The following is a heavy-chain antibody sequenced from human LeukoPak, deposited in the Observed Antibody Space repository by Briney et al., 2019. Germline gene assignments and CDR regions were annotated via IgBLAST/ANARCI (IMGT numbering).Heavy chain of an antibody. Sequence: SETLSLTCTVSGGSINSGGYYWSWIRQHPGKGLEWIGYIYYSGSTYYHPSLKSRVTISVDTSKNQFSLKLRSVTAADTAVYYCARANYYDSSGYYYFDSWGQGTLVTVSS. CDR3: ARANYYDSSGYYYFDS. J-gene: IGHJ4*02. D-gene: IGHD3-22*01. V-gene: IGHV4-31*03. CDR2: IYYSGST. CDR1: GGSINSGGYY.